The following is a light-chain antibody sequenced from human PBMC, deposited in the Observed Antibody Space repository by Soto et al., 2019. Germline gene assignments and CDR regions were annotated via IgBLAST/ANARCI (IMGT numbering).Light chain of an antibody. J-gene: IGKJ5*01. V-gene: IGKV3-20*01. CDR2: GAS. Sequence: IVLTQCPATLSLSPGERATISCRASQSINSSYLAWYQHKPGQAPRLLFYGASSRATGIPHRFSGIASGTDFTLTISRLEPEDCGVYYCQQYGGSPPYTFGQGTRLEIK. CDR3: QQYGGSPPYT. CDR1: QSINSSY.